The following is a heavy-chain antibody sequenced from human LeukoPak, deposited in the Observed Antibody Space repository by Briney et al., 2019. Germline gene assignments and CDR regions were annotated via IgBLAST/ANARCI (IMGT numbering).Heavy chain of an antibody. CDR2: INTDGSST. CDR1: GFTFSSYT. J-gene: IGHJ6*03. D-gene: IGHD2/OR15-2a*01. Sequence: GGSLRLSCAASGFTFSSYTMHWVRQIPGKGLVWVSRINTDGSSTSYADSVKGRFTISRDNAKNTLYLQMNSLRAGDTAVYYCARDRDPFISGYMDVWGKGTTVTVSS. V-gene: IGHV3-74*01. CDR3: ARDRDPFISGYMDV.